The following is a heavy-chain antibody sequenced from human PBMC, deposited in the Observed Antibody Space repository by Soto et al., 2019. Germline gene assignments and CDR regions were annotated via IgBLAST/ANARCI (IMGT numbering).Heavy chain of an antibody. D-gene: IGHD3-3*01. CDR3: ARDTVWSGYYTVAPFDY. CDR1: GFTFSSYG. V-gene: IGHV3-33*01. Sequence: PGGSLRLSCAASGFTFSSYGMHWVRQAPGKGLEWVAVIWYDGSNKYYADSVKGRFTISRDNSKNTLYLQMNSLRAEDTAVYYCARDTVWSGYYTVAPFDYWGQGTLVTVSS. CDR2: IWYDGSNK. J-gene: IGHJ4*02.